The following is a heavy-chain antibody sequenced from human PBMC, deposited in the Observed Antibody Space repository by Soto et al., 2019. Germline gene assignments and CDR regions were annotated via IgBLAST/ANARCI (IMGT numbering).Heavy chain of an antibody. Sequence: SETLPLTCSLCSGSLNVYYWSLMRQPPGKGLEWIGEISHSGNTNYSPSLKSRVSISIDTSKKQFSLNLASVYDADTAVYSCASPPTVSATLITRLDNWGQGT. CDR2: ISHSGNT. CDR1: SGSLNVYY. CDR3: ASPPTVSATLITRLDN. D-gene: IGHD1-20*01. V-gene: IGHV4-34*01. J-gene: IGHJ4*02.